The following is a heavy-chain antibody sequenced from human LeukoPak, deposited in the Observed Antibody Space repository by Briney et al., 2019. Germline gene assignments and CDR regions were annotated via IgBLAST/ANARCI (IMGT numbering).Heavy chain of an antibody. CDR2: IHPNSGDT. J-gene: IGHJ4*02. CDR3: ARGGSACPY. CDR1: GYTFTGYY. V-gene: IGHV1-2*02. Sequence: ASVKVSCKASGYTFTGYYIHWVRQAPGQGLEWMGWIHPNSGDTNYAQKFQGRVTMTRDPSNSTAYMELTGLRSDDTAVYYCARGGSACPYWGQGTLLTVSS. D-gene: IGHD6-19*01.